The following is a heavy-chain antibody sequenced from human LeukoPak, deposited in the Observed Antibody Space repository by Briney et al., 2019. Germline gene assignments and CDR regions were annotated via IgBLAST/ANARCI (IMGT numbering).Heavy chain of an antibody. J-gene: IGHJ4*02. CDR3: AYDSTGYYYRNIDY. CDR2: ISSSGGST. D-gene: IGHD3-22*01. Sequence: GGSLRLSCAASGFRFSSYAMNWVRQAPGKGLEWVSSISSSGGSTYYADSVKGRFTISRDNSKNTLYLQMNSLRAEDTAVYYRAYDSTGYYYRNIDYWGQGTLVTVSS. V-gene: IGHV3-23*01. CDR1: GFRFSSYA.